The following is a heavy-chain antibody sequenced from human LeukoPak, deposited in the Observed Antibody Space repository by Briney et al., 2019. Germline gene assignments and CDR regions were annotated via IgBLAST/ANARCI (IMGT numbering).Heavy chain of an antibody. CDR2: IRSKAYGGTT. V-gene: IGHV3-49*04. CDR3: TREVKWGFDY. CDR1: GFTFGDYA. D-gene: IGHD2-21*01. Sequence: GGSLRLSCTASGFTFGDYAMSWVRQAPGKGVEWGGFIRSKAYGGTTEYAASVKGRFTISRDDSKSIAYLQMNSLKTEDTAVYYCTREVKWGFDYWGQGTLVTVSS. J-gene: IGHJ4*02.